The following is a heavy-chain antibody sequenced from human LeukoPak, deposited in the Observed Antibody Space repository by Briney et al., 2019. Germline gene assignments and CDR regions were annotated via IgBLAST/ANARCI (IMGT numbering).Heavy chain of an antibody. CDR3: ARSAMYYYGSGSSPGYFDY. J-gene: IGHJ4*02. CDR2: INPNSGGT. D-gene: IGHD3-10*01. Sequence: VASVKVSCKASGYTFTGNYMHWVRQAPGQGLEWMGWINPNSGGTKYAQQFLGRVTMTRDTSISTAYMELSRLRSDDTAVYYCARSAMYYYGSGSSPGYFDYWGQGTLVTVSS. V-gene: IGHV1-2*02. CDR1: GYTFTGNY.